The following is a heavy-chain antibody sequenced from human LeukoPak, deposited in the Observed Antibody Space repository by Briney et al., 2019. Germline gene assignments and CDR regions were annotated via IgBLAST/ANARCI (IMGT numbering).Heavy chain of an antibody. V-gene: IGHV3-9*03. CDR1: GFTFDDYA. Sequence: GGSLRLSCAASGFTFDDYAMHWVRQAPGKGLEWVSGISWNSGNKGYADSVKGRFTISRDNAKNSLFLQMNSLSAEDMALYYCAKGGGMGWLQQYYFDYWGQGTMVTVSS. D-gene: IGHD5-24*01. J-gene: IGHJ4*02. CDR2: ISWNSGNK. CDR3: AKGGGMGWLQQYYFDY.